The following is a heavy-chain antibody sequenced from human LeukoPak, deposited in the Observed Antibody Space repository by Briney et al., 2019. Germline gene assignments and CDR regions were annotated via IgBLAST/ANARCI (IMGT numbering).Heavy chain of an antibody. CDR3: ARDQDQNILTGYYNVIGY. CDR1: GYTLTSYY. CDR2: INPSGGST. J-gene: IGHJ4*02. V-gene: IGHV1-46*01. D-gene: IGHD3-9*01. Sequence: ASVKVSCKASGYTLTSYYMHWVRQAPGQGLEWMGIINPSGGSTSYAQKFQGRVTMTRDTSTSTVYMELSSLRSEDTAVYYCARDQDQNILTGYYNVIGYWGQGTLVTVSS.